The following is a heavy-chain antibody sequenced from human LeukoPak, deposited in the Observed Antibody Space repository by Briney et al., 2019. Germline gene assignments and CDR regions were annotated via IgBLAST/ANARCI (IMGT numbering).Heavy chain of an antibody. CDR1: GFAFSSYA. V-gene: IGHV3-23*01. J-gene: IGHJ4*02. CDR2: LSGSGIST. Sequence: PAGGSLRLSCAASGFAFSSYAMSWVRQAPGKGLEWVSTLSGSGISTYYTDSVKGRFTISRDNSKNTLYLQMNSLRAEDTAVYYCAKDQSYGFDYWGQGTLVTVSS. CDR3: AKDQSYGFDY. D-gene: IGHD5-18*01.